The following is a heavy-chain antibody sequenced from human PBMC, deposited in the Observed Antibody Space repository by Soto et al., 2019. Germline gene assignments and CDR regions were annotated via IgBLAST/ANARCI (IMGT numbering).Heavy chain of an antibody. Sequence: QVQLVESGGGVVQPGRSLRLSCAASGFTFSSYAMHWVRRAPGKGLEWMAVMSYDGSKKYYADSVKGRFTISRDNSKNPLYLQMNSLRPEDTALYYCARDGGAYWGQGTLVIVSS. CDR2: MSYDGSKK. V-gene: IGHV3-30-3*01. D-gene: IGHD3-16*01. J-gene: IGHJ4*02. CDR3: ARDGGAY. CDR1: GFTFSSYA.